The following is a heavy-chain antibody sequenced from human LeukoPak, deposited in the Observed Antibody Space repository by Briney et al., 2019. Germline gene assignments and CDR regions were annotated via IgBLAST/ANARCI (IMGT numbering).Heavy chain of an antibody. CDR3: ARAVYDFWSGYGAFDI. CDR2: INPSGGST. CDR1: GGTFSSYA. J-gene: IGHJ3*02. D-gene: IGHD3-3*01. Sequence: ASVKVSCKASGGTFSSYAISWVRQAPGQGLEWMGIINPSGGSTSYAQKFQGRVTMTRDTSTSTVYMELSSLRSEDTAVYYCARAVYDFWSGYGAFDIWGQGTMVTVSS. V-gene: IGHV1-46*01.